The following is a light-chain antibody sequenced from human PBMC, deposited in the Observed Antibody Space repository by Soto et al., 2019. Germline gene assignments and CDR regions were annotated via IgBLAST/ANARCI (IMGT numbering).Light chain of an antibody. V-gene: IGKV3-15*01. J-gene: IGKJ2*01. Sequence: EIVMTQSPASLSVSPGETATLSCRASQSIRNSLAWYQQKPGQAPSLVIYGASTRATGIPARFSGSGSGTEFTLTISSLQSEDSALYYCKQYNNWPPRTFGQGTKVDIK. CDR1: QSIRNS. CDR3: KQYNNWPPRT. CDR2: GAS.